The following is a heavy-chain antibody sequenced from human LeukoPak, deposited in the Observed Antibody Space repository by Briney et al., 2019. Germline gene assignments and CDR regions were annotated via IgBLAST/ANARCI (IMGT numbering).Heavy chain of an antibody. Sequence: PGGSLRLSCAASGLTFSTFWMSWVRQAPGKGLEWVAKIKQDGSEKYYVDSVKGRFTISRDNAKNSLYLQMNSLRAEDTAVYYCAREGDYYDSSGLSRPSDYWGQGTLVTVSS. CDR3: AREGDYYDSSGLSRPSDY. J-gene: IGHJ4*02. D-gene: IGHD3-22*01. CDR1: GLTFSTFW. V-gene: IGHV3-7*01. CDR2: IKQDGSEK.